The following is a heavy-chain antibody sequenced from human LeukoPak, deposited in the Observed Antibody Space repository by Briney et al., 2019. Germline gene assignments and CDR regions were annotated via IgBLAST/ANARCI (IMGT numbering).Heavy chain of an antibody. D-gene: IGHD5-18*01. CDR3: ARGTIQLWLNCFDY. CDR2: IYYSGST. CDR1: GGSISSYY. J-gene: IGHJ4*02. Sequence: SETLSLTCTVSGGSISSYYWSWIRQPPGKGLEWIGYIYYSGSTNYNPSLKSRVTISVDTSKNQFSLKLSSVTAADTAVYYCARGTIQLWLNCFDYWGQGTLVTVSS. V-gene: IGHV4-59*01.